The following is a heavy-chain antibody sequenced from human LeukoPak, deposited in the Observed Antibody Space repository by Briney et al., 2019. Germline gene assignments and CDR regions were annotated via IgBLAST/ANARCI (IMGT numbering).Heavy chain of an antibody. J-gene: IGHJ2*01. D-gene: IGHD4-17*01. CDR1: GGTFSSYA. CDR2: INPNSGGT. V-gene: IGHV1-2*02. CDR3: ARGVHGDYRWYFDL. Sequence: ASVKVSCKASGGTFSSYAISWVRQAPGQGLEWMGWINPNSGGTNYAQKFQGRVTMTRDTSISTAYMELSRLRSNDTAVYYCARGVHGDYRWYFDLWGRGTLVTVSS.